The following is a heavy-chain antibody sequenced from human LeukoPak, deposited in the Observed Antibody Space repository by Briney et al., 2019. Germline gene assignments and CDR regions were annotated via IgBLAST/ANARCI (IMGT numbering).Heavy chain of an antibody. CDR3: ARSTRGYSYGYDSDY. J-gene: IGHJ4*02. V-gene: IGHV2-70*11. D-gene: IGHD5-18*01. CDR1: GFSLSTSGMC. CDR2: IDWDDDK. Sequence: SGPALVKPTQTLTLTCTFSGFSLSTSGMCVSWIRQPPGKALEWLARIDWDDDKYYSTSLKTRLTISKDTSKNQVVLTMTNMDPVGTATYYCARSTRGYSYGYDSDYWGQGTLVTVSS.